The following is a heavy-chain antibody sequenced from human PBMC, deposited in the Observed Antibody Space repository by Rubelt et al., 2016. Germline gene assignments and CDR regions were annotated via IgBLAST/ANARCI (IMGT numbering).Heavy chain of an antibody. CDR3: AREVMAISDY. CDR2: FDPEDGET. J-gene: IGHJ4*02. CDR1: GYTLTELS. Sequence: QVQLVQSGAEVKKPGASVKVSCKVSGYTLTELSMHWVRQAPGKGLEWMGGFDPEDGETIYARKFQGRVTMTTDTATGTAYMELRSLRSDDTAVYYCAREVMAISDYWGQGTLVTVSS. V-gene: IGHV1-24*01. D-gene: IGHD2-21*01.